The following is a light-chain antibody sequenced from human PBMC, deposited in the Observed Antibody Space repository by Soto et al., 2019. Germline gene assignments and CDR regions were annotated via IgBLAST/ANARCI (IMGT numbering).Light chain of an antibody. J-gene: IGLJ1*01. CDR2: DVT. CDR1: SSDVGGDNF. V-gene: IGLV2-14*01. Sequence: QSVLTQPASVSGSPGQWVTISCTGTSSDVGGDNFVSWYQQHPDKAPKLMIYDVTNRPSGVSNLFSGSKSGNAASLTIAGLQGEDEADYYCSSYSSISAVVFGAGTKLTVL. CDR3: SSYSSISAVV.